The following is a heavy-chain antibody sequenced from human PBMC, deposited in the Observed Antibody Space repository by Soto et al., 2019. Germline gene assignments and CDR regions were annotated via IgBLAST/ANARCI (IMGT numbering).Heavy chain of an antibody. CDR2: IDPSDSYT. V-gene: IGHV5-10-1*01. Sequence: PGESLKISCKGSGYSFTSYWISWVRQMPGKGLEWMGRIDPSDSYTNYSPSFQGHVTISADKSISTAYLQWSSLKASDTAMYYCARVDGYYLAFDYWGQGTLVTVSS. J-gene: IGHJ4*02. CDR1: GYSFTSYW. D-gene: IGHD3-22*01. CDR3: ARVDGYYLAFDY.